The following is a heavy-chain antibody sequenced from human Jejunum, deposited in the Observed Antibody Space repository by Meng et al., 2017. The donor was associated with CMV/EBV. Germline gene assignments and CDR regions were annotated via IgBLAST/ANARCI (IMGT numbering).Heavy chain of an antibody. CDR3: AGAYSEKRGPEY. J-gene: IGHJ4*02. Sequence: SGFIFADYDMDWVRQAPGKGLEWVGRARNKGSWGTIQYAASVKGRFTITRDDSGKSLYLQMNDLETEDTAVYYCAGAYSEKRGPEYWGQGTLVTVSS. CDR1: GFIFADYD. CDR2: ARNKGSWGTI. V-gene: IGHV3-72*01. D-gene: IGHD1-26*01.